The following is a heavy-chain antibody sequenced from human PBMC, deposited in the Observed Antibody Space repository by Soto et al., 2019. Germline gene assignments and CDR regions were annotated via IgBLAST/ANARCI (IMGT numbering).Heavy chain of an antibody. CDR1: GGSISSSNW. Sequence: SETLSLTCAVSGGSISSSNWWSWVRQPPGKGLEWIGEIYHSGSTNYNPSLKSRVTISVDKSKNQFSLKLSSVTAADTAVYYCARDGRKYYDILTGPLDYWGQGTLVTVSS. CDR3: ARDGRKYYDILTGPLDY. CDR2: IYHSGST. V-gene: IGHV4-4*02. J-gene: IGHJ4*02. D-gene: IGHD3-9*01.